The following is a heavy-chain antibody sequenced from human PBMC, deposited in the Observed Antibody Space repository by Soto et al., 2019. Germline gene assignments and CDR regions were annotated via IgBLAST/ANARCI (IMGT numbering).Heavy chain of an antibody. CDR2: IYYSGST. D-gene: IGHD2-21*02. CDR1: GGSISSGDYY. V-gene: IGHV4-30-4*01. CDR3: ARDLVTGDAFDI. J-gene: IGHJ3*02. Sequence: QVQLQESGPGLVKPSQTLSLTCTVSGGSISSGDYYWSWIRQPPGKGLEWIGYIYYSGSTYYNPSLKRRVTIAVDTSKNQFSLKLSSVTAADTAVYYCARDLVTGDAFDIWGQGTMVTVSS.